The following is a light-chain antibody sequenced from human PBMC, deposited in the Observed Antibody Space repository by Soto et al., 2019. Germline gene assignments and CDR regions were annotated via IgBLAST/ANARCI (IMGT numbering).Light chain of an antibody. CDR3: HHYNNWPRT. J-gene: IGKJ1*01. CDR2: GAT. V-gene: IGKV3-15*01. Sequence: EIVMTQSPATLSVSPGERVTLSCRASESVSSNLAWYQQKPGQAPRLLIYGATTRATGIPARFSGSGSGTEFTLTISGLQSEESAVYYCHHYNNWPRTFGRGTKVEIK. CDR1: ESVSSN.